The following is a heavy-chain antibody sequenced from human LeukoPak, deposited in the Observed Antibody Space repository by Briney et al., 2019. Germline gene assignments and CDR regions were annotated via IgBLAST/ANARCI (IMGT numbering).Heavy chain of an antibody. CDR3: ARDYENKVWFGHIDV. Sequence: ASVKVSCKASGYTFTSYAMHWVRQAPGQKLEWMGWINAGNGNTKYSQKFQGRVTITRDTSASTAYMELSSLRSEDTAVYYCARDYENKVWFGHIDVWGQGTTVTVSS. CDR1: GYTFTSYA. J-gene: IGHJ6*02. V-gene: IGHV1-3*01. CDR2: INAGNGNT. D-gene: IGHD3-10*01.